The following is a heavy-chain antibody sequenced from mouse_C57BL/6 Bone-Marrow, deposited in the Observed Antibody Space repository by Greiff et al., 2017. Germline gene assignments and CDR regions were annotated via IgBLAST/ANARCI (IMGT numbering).Heavy chain of an antibody. CDR3: AAFITTVVAPYYYAMDY. J-gene: IGHJ4*01. CDR1: GYTFTSYG. Sequence: QVQLQQSGAELARPGASVKLSCKASGYTFTSYGISWVKQRTGQGLEWIGEIYPRSGNTYYNEKFKGKATLTADKSSSTAYMELRSLTSEDSAVYFCAAFITTVVAPYYYAMDYWGQGTSVTVSS. CDR2: IYPRSGNT. D-gene: IGHD1-1*01. V-gene: IGHV1-81*01.